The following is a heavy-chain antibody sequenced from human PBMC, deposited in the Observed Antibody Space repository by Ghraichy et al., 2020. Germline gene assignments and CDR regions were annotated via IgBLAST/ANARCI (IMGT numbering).Heavy chain of an antibody. CDR3: AKGSQVTYFDY. Sequence: GGSLSLSCAASGFTFSNYALSWVRQAPGKGLEWVSGIAGTGGTTYYADSVKGRFTISRDNSKNTLYLQMNSLRAEETAVYYCAKGSQVTYFDYWGQGTLVTVSS. D-gene: IGHD2-21*02. J-gene: IGHJ4*02. CDR2: IAGTGGTT. V-gene: IGHV3-23*01. CDR1: GFTFSNYA.